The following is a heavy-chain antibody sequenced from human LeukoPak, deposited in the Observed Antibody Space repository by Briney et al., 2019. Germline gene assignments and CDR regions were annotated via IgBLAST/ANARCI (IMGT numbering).Heavy chain of an antibody. Sequence: ASVNVSCTASGYTFTNYGISWVRQAPGQGLEWMGWISAHDGNTNYAQKSQGRVTMTTDTSSSTAYLELRSLRSDDTAIYWCARDGVYRSTPEYYLHWGQGTLVTVSS. CDR2: ISAHDGNT. CDR1: GYTFTNYG. V-gene: IGHV1-18*01. CDR3: ARDGVYRSTPEYYLH. D-gene: IGHD6-19*01. J-gene: IGHJ1*01.